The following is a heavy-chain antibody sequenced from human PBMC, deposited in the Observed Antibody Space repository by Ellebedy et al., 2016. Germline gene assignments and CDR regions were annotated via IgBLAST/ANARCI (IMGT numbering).Heavy chain of an antibody. CDR2: IKQDGSEK. CDR1: GFTFSSYW. J-gene: IGHJ4*02. Sequence: GGSLRLSXAVSGFTFSSYWMHWVRQAPGKGLEWVANIKQDGSEKYYVDSVKGRFTISRDNAKNSLYLQMNSLRAEDTAVYYCASTTMVRGVDYWGQGTLVTVSS. CDR3: ASTTMVRGVDY. V-gene: IGHV3-7*01. D-gene: IGHD3-10*01.